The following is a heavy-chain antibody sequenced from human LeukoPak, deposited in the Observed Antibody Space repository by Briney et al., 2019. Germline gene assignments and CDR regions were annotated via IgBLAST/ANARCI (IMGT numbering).Heavy chain of an antibody. CDR1: GASISSGDYH. V-gene: IGHV4-30-4*01. J-gene: IGHJ5*02. Sequence: PSETLSLTCTVSGASISSGDYHWNWFRQPPGKGLEWIGFIHDSGSTYYNPSLKSRVSISRDMSKNQLSLMLSSVTAADTAVYYCARGFGAGNYYYGWFDPWGQGTLVSVSS. CDR3: ARGFGAGNYYYGWFDP. D-gene: IGHD3-10*01. CDR2: IHDSGST.